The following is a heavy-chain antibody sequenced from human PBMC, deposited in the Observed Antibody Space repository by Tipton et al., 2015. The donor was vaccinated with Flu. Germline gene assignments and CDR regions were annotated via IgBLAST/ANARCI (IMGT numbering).Heavy chain of an antibody. CDR1: GYTFTGYY. CDR2: INPNSGGT. D-gene: IGHD5-12*01. J-gene: IGHJ6*03. V-gene: IGHV1-2*02. Sequence: QLVQSGAEVKKPGASVKVSCKASGYTFTGYYMHWVRQAPGQGLEWMGWINPNSGGTNYAQKFQGRVTMTRDTSISTAYMELRSLRSDDTAVYYCARGGDSGYETPHRNYYYYMDVWGKGTTVTVSS. CDR3: ARGGDSGYETPHRNYYYYMDV.